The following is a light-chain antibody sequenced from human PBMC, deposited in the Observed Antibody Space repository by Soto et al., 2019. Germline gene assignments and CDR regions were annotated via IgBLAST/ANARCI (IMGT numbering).Light chain of an antibody. V-gene: IGKV1-39*01. CDR1: QSISSY. Sequence: DIQMTQSPSSLSASVGDRVTIICRASQSISSYLNWYQQKPGKAPKLLIYAASSLQSGVPSRFSGSGSGTDFTLTISSLQPEDFATYYCQQGYSTPPTFGGGTKVDIK. J-gene: IGKJ4*01. CDR3: QQGYSTPPT. CDR2: AAS.